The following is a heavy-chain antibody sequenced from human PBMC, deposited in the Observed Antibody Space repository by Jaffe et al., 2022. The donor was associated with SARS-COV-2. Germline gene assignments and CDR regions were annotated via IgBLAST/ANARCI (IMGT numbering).Heavy chain of an antibody. V-gene: IGHV3-48*01. D-gene: IGHD2-15*01. CDR2: ISSSSSTI. CDR3: ARAGYCSGGSCFSAYFHYYYMDV. J-gene: IGHJ6*03. CDR1: GFTFSDYS. Sequence: EVQLVESGGGLVQPGGSLRLSCAASGFTFSDYSMNWVRQTPGKGLEWISYISSSSSTIYFADSVKGRFTISRDNAKNSLYLHISSLGAEDTAVYYCARAGYCSGGSCFSAYFHYYYMDVWGKGTTVTVSS.